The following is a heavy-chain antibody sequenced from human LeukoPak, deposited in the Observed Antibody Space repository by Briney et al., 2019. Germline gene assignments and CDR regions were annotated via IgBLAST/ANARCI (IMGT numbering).Heavy chain of an antibody. CDR3: AREPGVNMYYFDY. V-gene: IGHV1-46*01. CDR1: GYTXTSYY. J-gene: IGHJ4*02. D-gene: IGHD1/OR15-1a*01. Sequence: GASVKVSCKASGYTXTSYYMHWVRQAPGQGLEWMGIIDPSGGSTSYAQKFQGRVTVTRDTSTSTVYMELSSLRSEDTAVYYCAREPGVNMYYFDYWGQGTLVTVSS. CDR2: IDPSGGST.